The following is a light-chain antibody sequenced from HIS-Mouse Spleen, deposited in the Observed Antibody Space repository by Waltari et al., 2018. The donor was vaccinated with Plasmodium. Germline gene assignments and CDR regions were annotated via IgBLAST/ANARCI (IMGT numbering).Light chain of an antibody. CDR1: SSDVGSYNL. V-gene: IGLV2-23*03. J-gene: IGLJ2*01. CDR3: CSYAGSSTFVV. CDR2: EGS. Sequence: QSALTQPASVSGSPGQSITLSCTGPSSDVGSYNLVPWYQQHPGKAPKLMIYEGSKRPSGVSNRFSGSKSGNTASLTISGLQAEDEADYYCCSYAGSSTFVVFGGGTKLTVL.